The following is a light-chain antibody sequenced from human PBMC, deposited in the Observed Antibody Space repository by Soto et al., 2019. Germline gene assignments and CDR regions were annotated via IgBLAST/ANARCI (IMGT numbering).Light chain of an antibody. CDR3: QHYNSYSEA. V-gene: IGKV4-1*01. Sequence: DIVMTQSPYALSVSLGSRSTINCRTGQSVVFASSDRNYLAWYQQRPGQPPKLLVSWASKRESGVPDRFSGSGSGTDFTLTISSLQPDDFATYYCQHYNSYSEAFGQGTKVDIK. CDR2: WAS. J-gene: IGKJ1*01. CDR1: QSVVFASSDRNY.